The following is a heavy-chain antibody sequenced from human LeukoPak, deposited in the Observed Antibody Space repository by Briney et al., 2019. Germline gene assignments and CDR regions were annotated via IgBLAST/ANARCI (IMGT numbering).Heavy chain of an antibody. CDR1: GFTFSSYS. J-gene: IGHJ5*02. Sequence: GGSLRLSCAASGFTFSSYSMNWVRQAPGKGLEWVSSISSSSSYIYYADSVKGRFTISRDNAKNSLYLQMNSLRAEDTAVYYCARETGTSNWFDPWGQGTLVTVSS. D-gene: IGHD7-27*01. V-gene: IGHV3-21*01. CDR2: ISSSSSYI. CDR3: ARETGTSNWFDP.